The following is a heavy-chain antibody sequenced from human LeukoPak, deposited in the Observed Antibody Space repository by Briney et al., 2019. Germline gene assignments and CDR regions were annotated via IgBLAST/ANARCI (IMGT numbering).Heavy chain of an antibody. Sequence: PGGSLRLSCAASGFTFSSYSMNWVRQAPGKGLEWVSSISSSSSYIYYADSVKGRFTISRDNAKNSLYLQMNSLRAEDTAVYYCAKARDGYNFFYYFDYWGQGTLVTVSS. CDR3: AKARDGYNFFYYFDY. CDR2: ISSSSSYI. J-gene: IGHJ4*02. CDR1: GFTFSSYS. D-gene: IGHD5-24*01. V-gene: IGHV3-21*04.